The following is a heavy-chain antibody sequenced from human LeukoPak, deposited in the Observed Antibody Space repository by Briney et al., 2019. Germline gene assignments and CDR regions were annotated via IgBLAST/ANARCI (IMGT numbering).Heavy chain of an antibody. D-gene: IGHD3-3*01. CDR1: GYTFTSYY. CDR3: ARDPPTNYDFWSGYLY. J-gene: IGHJ4*02. CDR2: INPSGGST. Sequence: GASVTVSCKASGYTFTSYYMHWVRQAPGQGLEWMGIINPSGGSTNYAQKFQGRVTMTRDTSTSTVYMELSSLRSEDTAVYYCARDPPTNYDFWSGYLYWGQGTLVTVSS. V-gene: IGHV1-46*01.